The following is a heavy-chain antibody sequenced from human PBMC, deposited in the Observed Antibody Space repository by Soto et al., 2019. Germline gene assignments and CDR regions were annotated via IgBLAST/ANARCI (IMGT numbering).Heavy chain of an antibody. D-gene: IGHD4-4*01. CDR2: IIPIFGTA. J-gene: IGHJ4*02. V-gene: IGHV1-69*06. CDR1: GGTFSSYA. CDR3: ANAPSTITMWDYYFDS. Sequence: SVKVSCKASGGTFSSYAISWVRQAPGQGLEWMGGIIPIFGTANYAQKFQGRVTITADKSTSTAYMELSSLRSEDTAVYYCANAPSTITMWDYYFDSCGQGTPVTVSS.